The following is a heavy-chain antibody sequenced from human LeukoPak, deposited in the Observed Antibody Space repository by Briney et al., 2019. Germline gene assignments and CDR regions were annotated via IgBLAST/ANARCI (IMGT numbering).Heavy chain of an antibody. D-gene: IGHD3-9*01. Sequence: ASVKVSCKASGYTFTSYDINWVRQATGQGLEWMGWMNPNSGNTGYAQKFQGRVTMTRNTSISTAYMELSSLRSEDTAVYYCARDRPYYDILTGYRYYYYGMDVWGQGTTVTVSS. J-gene: IGHJ6*02. CDR3: ARDRPYYDILTGYRYYYYGMDV. V-gene: IGHV1-8*01. CDR1: GYTFTSYD. CDR2: MNPNSGNT.